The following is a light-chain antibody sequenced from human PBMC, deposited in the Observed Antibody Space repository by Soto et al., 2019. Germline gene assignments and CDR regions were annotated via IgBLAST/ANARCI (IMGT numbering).Light chain of an antibody. CDR3: ASYTTARIRV. J-gene: IGLJ2*01. CDR2: DVS. Sequence: QSALTQPASVSASPGQSITISCTGTSSDIGAYNSVSWYQQLPGKAHQLMIYDVSFRPSGISSRFSGSKSGNTASLTISGLRPDDDADYYCASYTTARIRVFGGGTKLTVL. CDR1: SSDIGAYNS. V-gene: IGLV2-14*03.